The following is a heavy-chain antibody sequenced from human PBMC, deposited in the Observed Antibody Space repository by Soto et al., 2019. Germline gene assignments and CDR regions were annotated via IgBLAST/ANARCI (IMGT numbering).Heavy chain of an antibody. J-gene: IGHJ4*02. CDR3: ARVRLAYGDIDY. Sequence: VGSLRLSCAASGFTFSTYEMNWVRQAPGKGLEWVSYISSSGSTIYYADSVKGRFTISRDNAKKSLYLQMNSLRAEDTAVYYCARVRLAYGDIDYWGQGTLVTVSS. V-gene: IGHV3-48*03. CDR1: GFTFSTYE. CDR2: ISSSGSTI. D-gene: IGHD4-17*01.